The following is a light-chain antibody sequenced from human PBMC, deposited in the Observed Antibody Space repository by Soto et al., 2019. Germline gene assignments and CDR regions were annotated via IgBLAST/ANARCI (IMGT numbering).Light chain of an antibody. CDR2: RVS. V-gene: IGKV1-5*03. Sequence: DIQMTQSPSTLSASVGDTVTITCRASQIIGNWMAWYQQTPGKAPKLLISRVSRLQRGVPARFSGSGSGTEFTLTISSLQPDDLAVYYCQQFNTYPYTFGQGTKLEIK. CDR1: QIIGNW. CDR3: QQFNTYPYT. J-gene: IGKJ2*01.